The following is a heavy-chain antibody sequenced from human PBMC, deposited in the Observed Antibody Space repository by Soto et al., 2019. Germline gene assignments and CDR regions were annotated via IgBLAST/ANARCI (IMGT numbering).Heavy chain of an antibody. V-gene: IGHV1-2*02. CDR2: INPNRGAT. CDR3: AREGSGYCAFDI. J-gene: IGHJ3*02. D-gene: IGHD3-3*01. CDR1: GYTFTGYY. Sequence: QVQLVQSGAEAKKPGASVNVSCQASGYTFTGYYMHWVRQAPGQGLEWMGWINPNRGATKFAQKFQGRVTMTRDTSSSTVYMELSRLRSDDTAVYYCAREGSGYCAFDIWGQGTLVSVSS.